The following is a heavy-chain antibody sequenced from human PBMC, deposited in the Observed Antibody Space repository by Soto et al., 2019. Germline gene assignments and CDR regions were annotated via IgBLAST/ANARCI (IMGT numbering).Heavy chain of an antibody. CDR1: GFTFSNAW. CDR3: TTDPYSRSWYRVWFDP. V-gene: IGHV3-15*07. D-gene: IGHD6-13*01. CDR2: IESKTDGGTT. Sequence: PGGSLRLSCAASGFTFSNAWMNWVRQAPGKGLEWVGRIESKTDGGTTDYAATVKGRFTSSRDDSKNTLHLQMNSLKTEDTALYYCTTDPYSRSWYRVWFDPWGQGTLVTVSS. J-gene: IGHJ5*02.